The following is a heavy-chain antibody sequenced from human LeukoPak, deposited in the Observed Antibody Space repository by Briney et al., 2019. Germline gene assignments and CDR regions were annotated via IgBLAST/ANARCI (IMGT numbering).Heavy chain of an antibody. CDR2: IKYDGSEK. CDR1: GVSFSGHW. D-gene: IGHD2/OR15-2a*01. V-gene: IGHV3-7*05. CDR3: ARRNWFDP. J-gene: IGHJ5*02. Sequence: GRSLSLSCSGSGVSFSGHWMHWVRQAPGKGLDCVATIKYDGSEKYYVESVKGRFTISRDDAKNSLYLQMNSLRAEDTAVYYCARRNWFDPWGEGNLVIVSS.